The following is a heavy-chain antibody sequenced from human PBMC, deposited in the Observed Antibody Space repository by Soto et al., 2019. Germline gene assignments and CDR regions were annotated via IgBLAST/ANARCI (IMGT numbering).Heavy chain of an antibody. D-gene: IGHD3-10*01. CDR1: GFTFSNAW. CDR3: TTESALWFGENWFDP. V-gene: IGHV3-15*01. CDR2: IKSKTDGGTT. J-gene: IGHJ5*02. Sequence: GGSLRLSCAASGFTFSNAWMSWVRQAPGKGLEWVGRIKSKTDGGTTDYAAPVKGRFTISRDDSKNTLYLQMNSLKTEDTVVYYCTTESALWFGENWFDPWGQGTLVTVSS.